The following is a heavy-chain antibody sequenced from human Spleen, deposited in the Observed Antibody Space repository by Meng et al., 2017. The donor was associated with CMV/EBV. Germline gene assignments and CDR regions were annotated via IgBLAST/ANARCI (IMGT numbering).Heavy chain of an antibody. Sequence: GESLKISCAASGFTFSSYGMNWVRQAPGKGLEWVAIIKQDGDDTYYVDSVKGRFTISRDNAKNSLYLQMNSLRAEDTAMYYCGRDMDVWGQGTTVTVSS. V-gene: IGHV3-7*01. J-gene: IGHJ6*02. CDR3: GRDMDV. CDR1: GFTFSSYG. CDR2: IKQDGDDT.